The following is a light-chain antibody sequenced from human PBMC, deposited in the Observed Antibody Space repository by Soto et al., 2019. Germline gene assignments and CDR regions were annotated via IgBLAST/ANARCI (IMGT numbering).Light chain of an antibody. J-gene: IGKJ1*01. Sequence: EIVLTQSPGTLSLSPGERATLSCRASQSVSSSYLAWYQQKPGQAPRLLIYGASSRATGIPVRFSGSGSGTDFTLTISRLEPEDFAVYYCQLYGGSPKTFGQGTKVDI. CDR2: GAS. CDR1: QSVSSSY. CDR3: QLYGGSPKT. V-gene: IGKV3-20*01.